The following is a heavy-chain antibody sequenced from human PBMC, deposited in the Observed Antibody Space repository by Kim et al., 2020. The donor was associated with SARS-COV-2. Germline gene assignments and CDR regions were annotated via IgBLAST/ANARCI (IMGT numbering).Heavy chain of an antibody. Sequence: VQGRFTISRDGSKNTLYLQMNRLTTEDTAVYYCTTDALWEFGFYYYGMDVWGQGTTVTVSS. V-gene: IGHV3-15*01. CDR3: TTDALWEFGFYYYGMDV. J-gene: IGHJ6*02. D-gene: IGHD3-10*01.